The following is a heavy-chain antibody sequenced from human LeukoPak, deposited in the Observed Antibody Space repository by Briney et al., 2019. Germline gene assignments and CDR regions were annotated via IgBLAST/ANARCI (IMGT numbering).Heavy chain of an antibody. V-gene: IGHV1-2*02. CDR2: INPNSGGT. J-gene: IGHJ4*02. Sequence: ASVKVSCKASGYTFTGYYMHWVRQPPGQGLEWMGWINPNSGGTNYAQKFQGRVTMTRDTSISTAYMELSRPRSDDTAVYYCARRGGDYRGSSDYWGQGTLVTVSS. CDR1: GYTFTGYY. CDR3: ARRGGDYRGSSDY. D-gene: IGHD4-17*01.